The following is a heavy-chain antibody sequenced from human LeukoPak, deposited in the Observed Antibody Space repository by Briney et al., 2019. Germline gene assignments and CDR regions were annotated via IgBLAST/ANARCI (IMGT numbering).Heavy chain of an antibody. V-gene: IGHV4-30-4*08. D-gene: IGHD2-2*01. CDR1: GGSISSGDYY. CDR2: IYYSGST. J-gene: IGHJ5*02. Sequence: PSETLSLTCTVSGGSISSGDYYWSWIRQPPGKGREWIGYIYYSGSTYYNPSLKSRVTISVDTSKNQFSLKLSSVTAADTAVYYSARETLLYCSSTSCYWFDPWGQGTLVTVSS. CDR3: ARETLLYCSSTSCYWFDP.